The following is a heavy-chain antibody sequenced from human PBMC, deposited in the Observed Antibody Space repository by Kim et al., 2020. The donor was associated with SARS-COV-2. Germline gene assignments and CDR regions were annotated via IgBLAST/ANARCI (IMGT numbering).Heavy chain of an antibody. Sequence: YAASVKGRFTISRDNAKNSLYLQRNSLRAEDTAVYYCARLSPETSYGFDYWGQGTLVTVSS. J-gene: IGHJ4*02. D-gene: IGHD5-18*01. V-gene: IGHV3-48*03. CDR3: ARLSPETSYGFDY.